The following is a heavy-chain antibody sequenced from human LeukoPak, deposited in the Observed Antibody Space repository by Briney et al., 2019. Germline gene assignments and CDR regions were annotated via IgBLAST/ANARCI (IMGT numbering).Heavy chain of an antibody. CDR1: GGSISSYY. D-gene: IGHD4-17*01. V-gene: IGHV4-4*07. CDR3: ARQLSYGDYVFFDY. CDR2: IYTSGST. J-gene: IGHJ4*02. Sequence: SETLSLTCTVSGGSISSYYWSWIRQPAGKGLEWIERIYTSGSTNYNPSLKSRVTMSVDTSKNQFSLKLSSVTAADTAVYYCARQLSYGDYVFFDYWGQGTLVTVSS.